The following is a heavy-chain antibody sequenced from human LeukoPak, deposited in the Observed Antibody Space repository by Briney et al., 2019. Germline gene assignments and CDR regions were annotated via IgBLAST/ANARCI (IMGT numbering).Heavy chain of an antibody. CDR1: GFPFNYAW. CDR3: ASQGYYYDSSGLAFDY. J-gene: IGHJ4*02. Sequence: GGSLRLSCAASGFPFNYAWMSWVRQAPGKGLEWVSVIYSGGSTYYADSVKGRFTISRDNSKNTLYLQMNSLRAEDTAVYYCASQGYYYDSSGLAFDYWGQGTLVTVSS. D-gene: IGHD3-22*01. V-gene: IGHV3-53*01. CDR2: IYSGGST.